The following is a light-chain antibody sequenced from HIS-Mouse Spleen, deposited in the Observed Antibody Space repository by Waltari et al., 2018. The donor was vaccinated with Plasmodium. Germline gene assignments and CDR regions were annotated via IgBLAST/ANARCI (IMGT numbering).Light chain of an antibody. Sequence: QLVLTQSPSASASLGASVKLTCTLSSGPSSYAIAWHKQQPEKGPRYLMKLNSDGSHSKGDGIPDRFSGSSSGAERYLTISSLQSEDEADYYCQTWGTGMGVFGGGTKLTVL. CDR1: SGPSSYA. J-gene: IGLJ2*01. V-gene: IGLV4-69*01. CDR2: LNSDGSH. CDR3: QTWGTGMGV.